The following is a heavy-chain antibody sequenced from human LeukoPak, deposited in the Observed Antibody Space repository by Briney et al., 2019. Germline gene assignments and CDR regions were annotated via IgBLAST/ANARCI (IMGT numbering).Heavy chain of an antibody. Sequence: PGGSLRLSCAASGFTFSSYSMNWVRQAPGKGLEWVSSISSSSSYIYYADSVKGRFTISRDNAKNSLYLQMNSLRAEDTAVYYCARINTTNYDFWSGYYSTVYYLDYWGQGTLVTVSS. CDR2: ISSSSSYI. J-gene: IGHJ4*02. V-gene: IGHV3-21*01. CDR1: GFTFSSYS. D-gene: IGHD3-3*01. CDR3: ARINTTNYDFWSGYYSTVYYLDY.